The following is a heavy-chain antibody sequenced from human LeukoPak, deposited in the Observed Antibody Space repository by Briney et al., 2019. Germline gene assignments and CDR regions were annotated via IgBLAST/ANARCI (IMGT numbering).Heavy chain of an antibody. CDR1: GGTFLSHT. J-gene: IGHJ5*02. Sequence: SVKVSCKTSGGTFLSHTFSWVRQAPGHGLEWIGRITPFIETANYAQTFQGRVSIYTDKATTTGYMDLSGLRPDDTAEYYCARVNLRGSNYNWFDPWGQGTRVIVSS. V-gene: IGHV1-69*08. CDR3: ARVNLRGSNYNWFDP. CDR2: ITPFIETA. D-gene: IGHD3-10*01.